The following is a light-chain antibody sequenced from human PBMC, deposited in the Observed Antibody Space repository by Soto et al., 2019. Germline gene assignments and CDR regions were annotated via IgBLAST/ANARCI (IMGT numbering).Light chain of an antibody. Sequence: EIVFTQSPGTLSLSPGERATLSCRASQSVSNNYLAWYQQKPGQAPRLLIHGASTRAHGLPARFSGSGSGTDLTLTISSLEPEDFAVYYCQQRSNWPTITFGQGTRLEIK. CDR3: QQRSNWPTIT. J-gene: IGKJ5*01. CDR1: QSVSNNY. CDR2: GAS. V-gene: IGKV3-11*01.